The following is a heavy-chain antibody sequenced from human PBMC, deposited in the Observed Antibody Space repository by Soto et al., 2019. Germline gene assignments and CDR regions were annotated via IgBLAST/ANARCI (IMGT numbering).Heavy chain of an antibody. CDR3: AREDYGAAFDI. J-gene: IGHJ3*02. Sequence: EVQLVESGGGLVQPGGSLRLSCAASGFTFSSYSMNWVRQAPGKGLEWVSYISSSSSTIYYADSVKGRFTISRDNAKNSLYLQMNSLRAEDTAVYYCAREDYGAAFDIWDQGTMVTVSS. CDR2: ISSSSSTI. CDR1: GFTFSSYS. D-gene: IGHD4-17*01. V-gene: IGHV3-48*01.